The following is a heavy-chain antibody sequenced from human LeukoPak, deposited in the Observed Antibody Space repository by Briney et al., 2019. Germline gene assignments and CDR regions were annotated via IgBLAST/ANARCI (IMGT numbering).Heavy chain of an antibody. V-gene: IGHV3-53*01. CDR1: GFTVSSNY. J-gene: IGHJ6*02. D-gene: IGHD3-3*01. Sequence: GGSLRLSCAASGFTVSSNYMSWVRQAPGKGLEWVSVIYSGGSTYYADSVKGRFTISRDNSKNTLYLQMNSLRAEDTAVYYCARDGGWGNYDFWSGYPTGGRYYYYYGMDVWGQGTTVTVSS. CDR2: IYSGGST. CDR3: ARDGGWGNYDFWSGYPTGGRYYYYYGMDV.